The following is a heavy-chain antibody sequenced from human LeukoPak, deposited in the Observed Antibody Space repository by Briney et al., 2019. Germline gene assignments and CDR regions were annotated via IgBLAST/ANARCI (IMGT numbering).Heavy chain of an antibody. CDR2: IKEDGSEK. CDR1: GFTFSTYG. V-gene: IGHV3-7*05. J-gene: IGHJ3*02. D-gene: IGHD6-13*01. CDR3: ARWGTYSSSWLGAFDI. Sequence: PGRSLRLSCAASGFTFSTYGMHWVRQAPGKGLEWVANIKEDGSEKYYVDSVKGRFTISRDNAKNSLYLQMNSLRAEDTALYYCARWGTYSSSWLGAFDIWGQGTMVTVSS.